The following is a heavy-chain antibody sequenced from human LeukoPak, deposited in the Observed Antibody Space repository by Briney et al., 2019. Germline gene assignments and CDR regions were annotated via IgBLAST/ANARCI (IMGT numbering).Heavy chain of an antibody. CDR2: IIPIFGTA. CDR3: ARGRYYDSSGYFPNYYYYYMDV. Sequence: SVKVSCKASRGTFSSYAISWVRQAPGQGLEWMGGIIPIFGTANYAQKFQGRVTITTDESTSTAYMELSSLRSEDTAVYYCARGRYYDSSGYFPNYYYYYMDVWGKGTTVTVSS. D-gene: IGHD3-22*01. J-gene: IGHJ6*03. V-gene: IGHV1-69*05. CDR1: RGTFSSYA.